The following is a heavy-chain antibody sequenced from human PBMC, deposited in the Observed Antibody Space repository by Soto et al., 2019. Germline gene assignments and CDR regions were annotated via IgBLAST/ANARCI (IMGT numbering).Heavy chain of an antibody. CDR3: ARVSYDSYGYNVN. CDR2: IYSAGDT. CDR1: GFTVSSKY. V-gene: IGHV3-53*01. Sequence: PGGCLRLSCAPSGFTVSSKYMSWVRQAPGKGLDWVSVIYSAGDTYYAGSVKGRFTISRDNSKDTLYLQMNSLRAEDTAVYYCARVSYDSYGYNVNWGQGTWVTASS. D-gene: IGHD3-22*01. J-gene: IGHJ4*02.